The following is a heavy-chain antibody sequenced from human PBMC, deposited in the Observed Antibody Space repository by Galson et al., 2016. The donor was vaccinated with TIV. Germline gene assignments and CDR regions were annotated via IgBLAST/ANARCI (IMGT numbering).Heavy chain of an antibody. CDR2: MNPNRGNT. D-gene: IGHD4-17*01. V-gene: IGHV1-8*02. Sequence: SVKVSCKASGVPFSSYAINWVRQATGQGLEWMGWMNPNRGNTGYAQKFRGRVTMTRNTSVRTAYMELSSLRSEDTAVYYCARSGDYGDYWGQGTLVTVSS. J-gene: IGHJ4*02. CDR3: ARSGDYGDY. CDR1: GVPFSSYA.